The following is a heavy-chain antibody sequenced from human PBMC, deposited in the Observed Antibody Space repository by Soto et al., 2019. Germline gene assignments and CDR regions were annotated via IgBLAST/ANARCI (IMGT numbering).Heavy chain of an antibody. D-gene: IGHD3-10*01. J-gene: IGHJ5*02. CDR2: IWYDGSNK. Sequence: QVQLVESGGGVVQPGRSLRLSCAASGFTFSSYGMHWVRQAPGKGLEWVAVIWYDGSNKYYADSVKGRFTISRDNSKNSLYLKMDSLRAEDTAVYYCARVLGNSWFDPWGQGTLVTVSS. CDR3: ARVLGNSWFDP. V-gene: IGHV3-33*01. CDR1: GFTFSSYG.